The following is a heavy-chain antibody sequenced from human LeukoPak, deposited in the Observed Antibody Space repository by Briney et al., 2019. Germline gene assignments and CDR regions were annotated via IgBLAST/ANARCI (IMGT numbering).Heavy chain of an antibody. V-gene: IGHV1-69*01. CDR2: IIPIFGTA. D-gene: IGHD2-2*02. CDR1: GGTFSSYA. J-gene: IGHJ6*03. CDR3: ARTDLDCSITSCYTSGSRWPYYYYYMDV. Sequence: SVKVSCKASGGTFSSYAISWVRQAPGQGLEWMGGIIPIFGTANYAQKFQGRVTITADESTSTAYMELSSLRSEDTAVYYCARTDLDCSITSCYTSGSRWPYYYYYMDVWGKGTTVTVSS.